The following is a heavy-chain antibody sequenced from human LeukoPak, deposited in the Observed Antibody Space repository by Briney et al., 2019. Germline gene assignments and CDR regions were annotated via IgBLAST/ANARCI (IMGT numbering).Heavy chain of an antibody. CDR2: INHSGST. Sequence: SETLSLTCAVYGGSFSGYYWSWIRQPPGKGLEWIGEINHSGSTNYNPSLKSRVTISVDTSKNQFSLKLSSVTAADTAVYYCASSLTRRWFDSWGQGTLVTVSS. CDR3: ASSLTRRWFDS. CDR1: GGSFSGYY. V-gene: IGHV4-34*01. D-gene: IGHD4-11*01. J-gene: IGHJ5*01.